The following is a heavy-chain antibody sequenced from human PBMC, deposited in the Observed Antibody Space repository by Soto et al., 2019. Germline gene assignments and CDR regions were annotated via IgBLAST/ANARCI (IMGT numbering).Heavy chain of an antibody. J-gene: IGHJ3*02. D-gene: IGHD3-10*01. V-gene: IGHV1-2*04. Sequence: GASVKVSCKDSGYTFTGYYMHWVRQAPGQGLEWMGWINPNSGGTNYAQKFQGWVTMTRDTSISTAYMELSRLRSDDTAVYYCAREKDSEAFDIWGQGTMVTVSS. CDR1: GYTFTGYY. CDR2: INPNSGGT. CDR3: AREKDSEAFDI.